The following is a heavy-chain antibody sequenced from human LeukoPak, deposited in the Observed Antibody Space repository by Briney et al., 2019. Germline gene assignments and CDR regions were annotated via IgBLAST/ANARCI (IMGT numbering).Heavy chain of an antibody. D-gene: IGHD6-13*01. J-gene: IGHJ4*02. CDR2: IYYSGST. CDR3: ARTGYSSSWYLDEVDY. CDR1: GGSISSSSYY. V-gene: IGHV4-39*01. Sequence: PSETPPLTCTVSGGSISSSSYYWGWIRQPPGKGLEWIGSIYYSGSTYYNPSLKSRVTISVDTSKNQFSLKLSSVTAADTAVYYCARTGYSSSWYLDEVDYWGQGTLVTVSS.